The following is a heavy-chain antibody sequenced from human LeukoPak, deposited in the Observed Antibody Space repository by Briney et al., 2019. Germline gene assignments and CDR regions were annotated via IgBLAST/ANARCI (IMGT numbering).Heavy chain of an antibody. CDR1: GGTFSSYT. V-gene: IGHV1-69*02. CDR3: ARGSIAVAGTGFYDY. J-gene: IGHJ4*02. CDR2: IIPILGIA. D-gene: IGHD6-19*01. Sequence: SVTVSCKASGGTFSSYTISCVRQAPAQGLECMGRIIPILGIANYAQKFHGRVTITADKSTSTAYMELSSLRSEDTAVYYCARGSIAVAGTGFYDYWGQGTLVTVSS.